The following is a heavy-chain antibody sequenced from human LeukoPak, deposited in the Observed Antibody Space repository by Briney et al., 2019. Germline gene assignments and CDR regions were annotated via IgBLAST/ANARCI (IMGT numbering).Heavy chain of an antibody. Sequence: PSETLSLTCTVSGGSVSDYYWSWIRQSPGKGLEWIGYIYYTGTSYNPSLKSRVTISVDTSKNQFSLKLSSVTAADTAVYYCARAVHGYDNNYYYYYYMDVWGKGTTVTVSS. V-gene: IGHV4-59*02. CDR1: GGSVSDYY. D-gene: IGHD5-12*01. CDR2: IYYTGT. CDR3: ARAVHGYDNNYYYYYYMDV. J-gene: IGHJ6*03.